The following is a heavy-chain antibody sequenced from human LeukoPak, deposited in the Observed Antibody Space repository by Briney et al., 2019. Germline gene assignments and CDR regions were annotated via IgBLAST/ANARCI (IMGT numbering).Heavy chain of an antibody. V-gene: IGHV1-46*01. CDR1: GYTFTSYY. Sequence: GASVKVSCKASGYTFTSYYMHWVRQAPGQGPEWMGIIKPSGGSTSYAQKFQGRVTMTRDTSTSTLYMELSSLRSEDTAFYYCARRARGSWINDAFDIWGQGTMVTVSS. CDR3: ARRARGSWINDAFDI. J-gene: IGHJ3*02. CDR2: IKPSGGST. D-gene: IGHD2-2*03.